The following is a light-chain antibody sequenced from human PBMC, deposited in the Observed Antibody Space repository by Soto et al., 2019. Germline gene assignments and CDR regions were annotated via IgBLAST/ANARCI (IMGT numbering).Light chain of an antibody. V-gene: IGKV1-33*01. CDR1: QAISDS. CDR3: QQSADLVS. J-gene: IGKJ4*01. Sequence: DIPMTQSPSSLSASVGDRVTITCQASQAISDSLSWYQQKPGNAPKLLIYAASRLQTGVPPRFSGSGAGTHFTFPIASLQPEDVATYYCQQSADLVSFGGGTKVNIK. CDR2: AAS.